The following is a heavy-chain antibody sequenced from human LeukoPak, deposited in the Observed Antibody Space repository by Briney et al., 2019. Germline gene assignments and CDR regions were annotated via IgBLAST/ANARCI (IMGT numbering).Heavy chain of an antibody. Sequence: GGSLSLSCAASGFTFSSYAMHWVRQAPGKGLEWVAVISYDGSNKYYADSVKGRFTISRDNSKNTLYLQMNSLRAEDTAVYYCARWPLGYWGQGTLVTVSS. CDR3: ARWPLGY. CDR1: GFTFSSYA. J-gene: IGHJ4*02. D-gene: IGHD5-12*01. V-gene: IGHV3-30*04. CDR2: ISYDGSNK.